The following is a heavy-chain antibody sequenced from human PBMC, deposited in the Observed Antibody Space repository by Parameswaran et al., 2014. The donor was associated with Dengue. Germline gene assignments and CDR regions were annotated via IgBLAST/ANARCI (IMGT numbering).Heavy chain of an antibody. Sequence: VRQAPGKGLVWVSRINSDGSSTNYADSVKGRFTISRDNAKNTLYLQMNSLRAEDTAVYYCARPRWGGYDFGAWGQGTLVTVSS. D-gene: IGHD5-12*01. V-gene: IGHV3-74*01. CDR2: INSDGSST. CDR3: ARPRWGGYDFGA. J-gene: IGHJ5*02.